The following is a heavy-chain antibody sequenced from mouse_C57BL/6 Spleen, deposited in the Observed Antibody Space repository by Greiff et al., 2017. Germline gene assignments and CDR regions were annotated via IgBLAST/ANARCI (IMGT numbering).Heavy chain of an antibody. CDR3: ASTTVVGFDY. CDR2: IYPGDGDT. V-gene: IGHV1-82*01. D-gene: IGHD1-1*01. CDR1: GYAFSSSW. J-gene: IGHJ2*01. Sequence: QVQLQQSGPELVKPGASVKISCKASGYAFSSSWMNWVKQRPGKGLEWIGRIYPGDGDTNYNGKFKGKATLTADKSSSPAYMQLSSLTSEDSAVYFCASTTVVGFDYWGQGTTLTVSS.